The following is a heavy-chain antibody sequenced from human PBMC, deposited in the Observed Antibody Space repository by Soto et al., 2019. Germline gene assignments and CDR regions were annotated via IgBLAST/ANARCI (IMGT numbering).Heavy chain of an antibody. CDR2: ISSNGGST. CDR3: ARSSRRFDAFDI. CDR1: GFTFSSYA. V-gene: IGHV3-64*01. J-gene: IGHJ3*02. Sequence: PGGSLRLSCAASGFTFSSYAMHWVRQAPGKGLEYVSAISSNGGSTYYANSVKGRFTISRDNSKNTLYLQMGSLRAEDMAVYYCARSSRRFDAFDIWGQGTMVTVSS.